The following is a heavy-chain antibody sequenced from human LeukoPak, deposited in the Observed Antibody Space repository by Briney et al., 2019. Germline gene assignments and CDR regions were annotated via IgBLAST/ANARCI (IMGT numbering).Heavy chain of an antibody. V-gene: IGHV4-34*01. CDR1: GGSFSGYY. J-gene: IGHJ6*03. CDR2: INHSGST. D-gene: IGHD3-3*01. CDR3: ARGGGYDFWSGSNYYYYYMEV. Sequence: SETLSLTCAVYGGSFSGYYWSWLRQPPGKGLEWVGEINHSGSTNYTPSLKSRVTISIDTSKNQFSLKLRSVTAADTAVYYCARGGGYDFWSGSNYYYYYMEVWDKGTTVTVSS.